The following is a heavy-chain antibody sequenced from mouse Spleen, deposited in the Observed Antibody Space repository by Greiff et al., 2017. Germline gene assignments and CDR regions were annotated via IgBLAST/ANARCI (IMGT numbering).Heavy chain of an antibody. CDR1: GYTFTSYW. V-gene: IGHV1S81*02. CDR2: INPSNGRT. CDR3: AREPGLY. J-gene: IGHJ2*01. Sequence: VQLQQSGAELVKPGASVKLSCKASGYTFTSYWMHWVKQRPGQGLEWIGEINPSNGRTNYNEKFKSKATLTVDKSSSTAYMQLSSLTSEDSAVYYCAREPGLYWGQGTTLTVSS.